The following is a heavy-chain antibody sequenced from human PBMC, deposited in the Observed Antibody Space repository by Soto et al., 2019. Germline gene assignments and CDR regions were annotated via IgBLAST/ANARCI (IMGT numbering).Heavy chain of an antibody. CDR3: ARGLYSGWHYFDY. Sequence: EVQLVESGGGLVQPGGSLRLSCAASGFTVSSNYMSWVRQAPGKGLEWVSVIYSGGSTYYADSVKGRFTISRDNSKNTLYLQMNSLRAEDRAVYYCARGLYSGWHYFDYWGQGTPVTVSS. V-gene: IGHV3-66*01. CDR2: IYSGGST. J-gene: IGHJ4*02. D-gene: IGHD5-12*01. CDR1: GFTVSSNY.